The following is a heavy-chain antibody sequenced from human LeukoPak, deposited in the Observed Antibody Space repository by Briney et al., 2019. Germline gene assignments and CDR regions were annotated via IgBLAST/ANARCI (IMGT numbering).Heavy chain of an antibody. J-gene: IGHJ4*02. CDR3: ARICSSTDCLIPD. V-gene: IGHV3-74*01. Sequence: GGSLRLSCAASGFTFSRHWMHWVRQAPGKGLVWISRINSDASDTNYADFVKGRFTISRDNAKNTVYLQIDSLRDEDTAVYYCARICSSTDCLIPDWGQGTLVTVSS. D-gene: IGHD2-2*01. CDR1: GFTFSRHW. CDR2: INSDASDT.